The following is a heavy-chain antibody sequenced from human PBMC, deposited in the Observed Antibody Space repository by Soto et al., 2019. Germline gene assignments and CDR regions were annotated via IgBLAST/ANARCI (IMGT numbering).Heavy chain of an antibody. J-gene: IGHJ5*02. V-gene: IGHV1-3*01. CDR1: GYTFTNYA. D-gene: IGHD3-22*01. CDR3: ARGSKHTYYYDSSGYLDP. CDR2: INAGNGNT. Sequence: ASVKVSCKASGYTFTNYAMHWVRQAPGQRLEWMGWINAGNGNTKYSQKFQGRVTITRDASTSTAYMELSSLRSEDTAVYYCARGSKHTYYYDSSGYLDPWGQGTLVTVSS.